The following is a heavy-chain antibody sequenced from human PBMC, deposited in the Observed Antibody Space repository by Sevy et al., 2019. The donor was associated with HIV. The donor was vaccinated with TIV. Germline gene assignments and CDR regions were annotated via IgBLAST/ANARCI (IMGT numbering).Heavy chain of an antibody. CDR1: GGSITSLY. J-gene: IGHJ4*02. V-gene: IGHV4-59*08. D-gene: IGHD1-26*01. Sequence: SETLSLTCTVSGGSITSLYWNWIRQPPGKGLGWVGNIYYNGHINYNPSLRSRVTLSPDTSKNQFSMRLSSVTAADTAMYYCAGENAWGRGYSWGQGTLVTVSS. CDR2: IYYNGHI. CDR3: AGENAWGRGYS.